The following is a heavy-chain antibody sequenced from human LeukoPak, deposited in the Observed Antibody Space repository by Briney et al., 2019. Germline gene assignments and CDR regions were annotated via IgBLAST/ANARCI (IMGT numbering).Heavy chain of an antibody. Sequence: PGGSLRLSCAASGFTFTNAWMSWVRQAPGKGLEWVVRIKSKTDGGTADYAAPVKGRFTISRDDSKNTLYLKMNSLKTEDTAVYYCTKYYYDSSGYLYYFDYWGQGTLVTVSS. J-gene: IGHJ4*02. V-gene: IGHV3-15*01. CDR3: TKYYYDSSGYLYYFDY. CDR1: GFTFTNAW. D-gene: IGHD3-22*01. CDR2: IKSKTDGGTA.